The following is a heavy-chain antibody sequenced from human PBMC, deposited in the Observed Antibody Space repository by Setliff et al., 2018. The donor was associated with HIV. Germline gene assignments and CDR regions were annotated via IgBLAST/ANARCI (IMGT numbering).Heavy chain of an antibody. D-gene: IGHD2-21*02. CDR2: IYTSGNT. V-gene: IGHV4-4*07. Sequence: PSETLSLTCTVSGGSISSYYWSWIRQPAGKGLEWIGRIYTSGNTNYNPSLKSLKSRVTMSVDTSKNQFSLKLSSVTAADTAVYYCARDQGVVTPLDSWGQGTLVTVSS. CDR3: ARDQGVVTPLDS. J-gene: IGHJ4*02. CDR1: GGSISSYY.